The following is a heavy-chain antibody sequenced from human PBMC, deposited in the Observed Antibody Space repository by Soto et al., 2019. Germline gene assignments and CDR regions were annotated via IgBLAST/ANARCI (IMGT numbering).Heavy chain of an antibody. CDR1: GGSISSYY. J-gene: IGHJ6*02. Sequence: SETLSLTCTVSGGSISSYYWSWIRQPPGKGLEWIGYIYYSGSTNYNPSLKSRVTISVDTSKNQFSLKLSYVAAADTAVYYCARDWVVAATPYYYYGMDVWGQGTTVT. CDR2: IYYSGST. CDR3: ARDWVVAATPYYYYGMDV. V-gene: IGHV4-59*01. D-gene: IGHD2-15*01.